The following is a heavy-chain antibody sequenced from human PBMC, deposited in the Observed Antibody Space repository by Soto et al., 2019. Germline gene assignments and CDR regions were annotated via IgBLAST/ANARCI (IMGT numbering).Heavy chain of an antibody. Sequence: ASVKVSCKASGYTFTNYGFSCVRQAPGQGLEWMGWISGYNGNTKYAEKFQGRVTMTTDTSKNQFSLKLSSVTAADTAVYYCARASNYYDSSGYLGRAFDIWGQGTMVTVSS. V-gene: IGHV1-18*01. CDR2: ISGYNGNT. CDR1: GYTFTNYG. CDR3: ARASNYYDSSGYLGRAFDI. J-gene: IGHJ3*02. D-gene: IGHD3-22*01.